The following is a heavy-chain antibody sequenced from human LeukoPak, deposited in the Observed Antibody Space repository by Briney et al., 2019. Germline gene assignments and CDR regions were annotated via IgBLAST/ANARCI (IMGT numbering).Heavy chain of an antibody. J-gene: IGHJ4*02. V-gene: IGHV1-2*02. CDR1: TYTFTDYY. CDR3: ARASHDCGGDCYSDY. Sequence: ASVKVSFKASTYTFTDYYMHWVRQAPGQGLEWMGWINPNSGGTNYAQKFQGRVTMTRDTSISTAYMELSRLTSDDTAVYYCARASHDCGGDCYSDYWGQGTLVTVSS. D-gene: IGHD2-21*02. CDR2: INPNSGGT.